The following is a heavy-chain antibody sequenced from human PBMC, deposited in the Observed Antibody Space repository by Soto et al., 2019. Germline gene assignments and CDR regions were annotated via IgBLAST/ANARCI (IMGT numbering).Heavy chain of an antibody. D-gene: IGHD2-2*03. CDR1: GFTFRTYG. V-gene: IGHV3-30*18. Sequence: GGSLRLSCAASGFTFRTYGMHWVRQAPGKGLEWVAVVSYDGSRQYYRESVRGRFIISRDNSKNTLPLQMNSLRSEDTSVYFCAKGQIPGGTGSPGYFDSWGQGAVVTVSS. J-gene: IGHJ4*02. CDR3: AKGQIPGGTGSPGYFDS. CDR2: VSYDGSRQ.